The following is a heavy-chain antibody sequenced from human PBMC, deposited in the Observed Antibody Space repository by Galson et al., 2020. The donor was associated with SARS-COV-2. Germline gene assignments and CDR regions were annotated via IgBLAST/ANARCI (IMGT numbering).Heavy chain of an antibody. V-gene: IGHV3-30*04. CDR2: ISYDGNHR. J-gene: IGHJ3*01. CDR3: ARESSSSSDAFDV. Sequence: GGSLRLSCAASGFTLSSFPMHWVRQAPGKGLEWVSIISYDGNHRYYADSVKGRFTISRDNSKNMLYLQVNSLRVEDTAVYYCARESSSSSDAFDVWGQGTMVTVSS. D-gene: IGHD6-6*01. CDR1: GFTLSSFP.